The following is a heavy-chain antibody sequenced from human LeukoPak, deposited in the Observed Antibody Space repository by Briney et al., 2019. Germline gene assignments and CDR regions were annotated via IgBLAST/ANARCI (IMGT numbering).Heavy chain of an antibody. Sequence: GGSLRLSCAASGFTFSSHWMHWVRQAPGKGLVWVSFINNDGRVTSYADSVKGRFTISRDNAKNTLYLQMNSLRAEDTAMYYCARGRQGAVDYWGPGTLVTVSS. D-gene: IGHD3-16*01. CDR1: GFTFSSHW. CDR2: INNDGRVT. CDR3: ARGRQGAVDY. J-gene: IGHJ4*02. V-gene: IGHV3-74*01.